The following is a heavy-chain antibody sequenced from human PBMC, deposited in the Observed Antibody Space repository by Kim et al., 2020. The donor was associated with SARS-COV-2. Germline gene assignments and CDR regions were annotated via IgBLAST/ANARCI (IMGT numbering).Heavy chain of an antibody. D-gene: IGHD4-17*01. Sequence: YADSVNGRFTISRDNSKNTLYLQMDSLRAEDTAVYHCAKRLAYYGLDFWGQGTPVTVS. J-gene: IGHJ6*02. V-gene: IGHV3-23*01. CDR3: AKRLAYYGLDF.